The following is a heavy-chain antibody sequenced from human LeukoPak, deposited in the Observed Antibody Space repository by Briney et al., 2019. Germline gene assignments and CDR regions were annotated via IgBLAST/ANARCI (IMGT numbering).Heavy chain of an antibody. CDR3: ARDPWLSGTGTGDY. V-gene: IGHV1-2*02. D-gene: IGHD1-1*01. CDR1: GYTFTGYY. CDR2: INPNSGGT. J-gene: IGHJ4*02. Sequence: ASVKVSCKASGYTFTGYYMHWVRQAPGQGLEWMGWINPNSGGTNYAQKFQGRVTMTTDTSTSTAYMELRSLRSDDTAVYYCARDPWLSGTGTGDYWGQGTLVTVSS.